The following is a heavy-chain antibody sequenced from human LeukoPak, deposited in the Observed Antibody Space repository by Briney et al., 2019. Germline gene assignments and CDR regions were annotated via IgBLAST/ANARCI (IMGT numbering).Heavy chain of an antibody. V-gene: IGHV1-18*01. D-gene: IGHD1-1*01. CDR3: ARDRNWNRPSDFDY. CDR1: GYTFTSYG. Sequence: GASVKVSCTASGYTFTSYGISWVRQAPGQGLEWMGWISAYNGNTNYAQRLQGRVTMTTDTSTSTAYMELRSLRSDDTAVYYCARDRNWNRPSDFDYWGQGTLVTVSS. CDR2: ISAYNGNT. J-gene: IGHJ4*02.